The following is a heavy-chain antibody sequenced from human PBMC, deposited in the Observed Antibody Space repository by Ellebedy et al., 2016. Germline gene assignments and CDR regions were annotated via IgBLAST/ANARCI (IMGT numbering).Heavy chain of an antibody. CDR1: GFIFRTYS. D-gene: IGHD4-17*01. Sequence: GESLKISXAASGFIFRTYSMNWVRQAQGTGLEYISHISVGGPIYYADSVKGRFTISRDNAKNSLYLEMNSLRDEDTAVYFCARGRDYAFDYWGQGSLVTVSS. CDR3: ARGRDYAFDY. V-gene: IGHV3-48*02. CDR2: ISVGGPI. J-gene: IGHJ4*02.